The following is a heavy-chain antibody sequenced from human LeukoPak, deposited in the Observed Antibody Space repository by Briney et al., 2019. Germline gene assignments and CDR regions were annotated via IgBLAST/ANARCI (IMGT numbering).Heavy chain of an antibody. CDR2: IYYSGST. CDR1: GGSVSSGSYY. V-gene: IGHV4-61*01. CDR3: ARVPKYYYDSSGYYSPLGNWGPVDY. Sequence: PSETLSLTCTVSGGSVSSGSYYWSWIRQPPGKGLEWIGYIYYSGSTNYNPSLKSRVTISVDTSKNQFSLKLSSVTAADTAVYYCARVPKYYYDSSGYYSPLGNWGPVDYWGQGTLVTVSS. J-gene: IGHJ4*02. D-gene: IGHD3-22*01.